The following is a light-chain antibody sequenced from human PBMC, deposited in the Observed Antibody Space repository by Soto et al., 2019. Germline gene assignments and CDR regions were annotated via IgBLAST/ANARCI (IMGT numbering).Light chain of an antibody. CDR2: AAS. CDR1: QSISSS. Sequence: DIQMTQSPSSLSASVGDRVTITCRPSQSISSSLNWYQQKPGKAPRLLIYAASSLQSGVPSRFSGSGSGTDFTLTITSLQPEDFATYYCQQSYSSPYAFGQGTKLELK. J-gene: IGKJ2*01. CDR3: QQSYSSPYA. V-gene: IGKV1-39*01.